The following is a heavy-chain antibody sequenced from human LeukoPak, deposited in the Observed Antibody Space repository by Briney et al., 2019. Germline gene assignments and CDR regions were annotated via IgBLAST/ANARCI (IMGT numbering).Heavy chain of an antibody. CDR1: GFTVSSNY. CDR2: IYSGGST. D-gene: IGHD3-10*01. Sequence: AGGSLRLSCAASGFTVSSNYMSWVRQAPGKGLEWVSVIYSGGSTYYADSVKGRFTISRHNSKNTLYLQMNSLRAEDTAVYYCARVNGITMVRGVIRGGWFDPWGQGTLVTVSS. CDR3: ARVNGITMVRGVIRGGWFDP. J-gene: IGHJ5*02. V-gene: IGHV3-53*04.